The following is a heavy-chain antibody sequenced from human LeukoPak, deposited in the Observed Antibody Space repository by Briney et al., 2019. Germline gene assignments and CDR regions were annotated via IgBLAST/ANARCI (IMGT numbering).Heavy chain of an antibody. J-gene: IGHJ4*02. CDR1: GFTFSSYA. D-gene: IGHD6-19*01. Sequence: HAGGSLRLSCAASGFTFSSYAMHWVRQAPGKGLEWVAVISYDGSNKYYADSVKGRFTISRDNSKNKLYLQMNSLRAEDTAVYYCARVPGRSGQDFVDYWGQGTLVTVSS. CDR2: ISYDGSNK. CDR3: ARVPGRSGQDFVDY. V-gene: IGHV3-30*04.